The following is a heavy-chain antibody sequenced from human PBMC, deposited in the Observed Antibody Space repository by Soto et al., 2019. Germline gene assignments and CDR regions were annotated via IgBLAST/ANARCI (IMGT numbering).Heavy chain of an antibody. D-gene: IGHD2-15*01. CDR2: IIPIFGTA. V-gene: IGHV1-69*13. CDR3: AAYCSGGSCYQRDY. J-gene: IGHJ4*02. CDR1: GGTFSSYA. Sequence: ASVNVSCKASGGTFSSYAISWVRQAPGQGLEWMGGIIPIFGTANYAQKFQGRVTITADESTSTAYMELSSLRSEDTAVYYCAAYCSGGSCYQRDYWGQGTLVTVSS.